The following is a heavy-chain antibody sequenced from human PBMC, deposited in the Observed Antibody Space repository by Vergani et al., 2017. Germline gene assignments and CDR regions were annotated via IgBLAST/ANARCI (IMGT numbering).Heavy chain of an antibody. Sequence: EVQLVESGGGVVQPGGSLRLSCAASGFTFDDYAMHWVRQAPGKGLEWVSLISGDGGSTYYADSVKGRFTISRDNSKNSLYLQMSSLRAEDTAVYYCVKFEQWLAAHDAFDIWGQGTMVTVSS. D-gene: IGHD6-19*01. CDR2: ISGDGGST. CDR3: VKFEQWLAAHDAFDI. V-gene: IGHV3-43*02. CDR1: GFTFDDYA. J-gene: IGHJ3*02.